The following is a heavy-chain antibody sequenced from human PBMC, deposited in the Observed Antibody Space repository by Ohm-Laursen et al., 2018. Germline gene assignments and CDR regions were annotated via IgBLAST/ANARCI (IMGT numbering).Heavy chain of an antibody. V-gene: IGHV3-66*03. CDR3: ARNCSNGQMTTVPTFSFDI. Sequence: SLRLSCAAPGFTVSTNYMNWVRQAPGKGLEWVSLIYRCVSTYYADSVKGRFTISRDNSKNTLYLQMNSLRAEDTAVCSCARNCSNGQMTTVPTFSFDIWGQGTMVTVSS. J-gene: IGHJ3*02. D-gene: IGHD4-17*01. CDR2: IYRCVST. CDR1: GFTVSTNY.